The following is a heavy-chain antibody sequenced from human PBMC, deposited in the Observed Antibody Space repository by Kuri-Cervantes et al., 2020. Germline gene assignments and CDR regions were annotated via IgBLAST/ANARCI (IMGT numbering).Heavy chain of an antibody. CDR1: IGSISSISYY. V-gene: IGHV4-39*07. Sequence: SETLSLTCTVSIGSISSISYYWGWVRQPPGKGLEWIVSIHYSGSTYYNPSLKSRATISADTSKNQFSLKLTSVTAADTAVYYCARVTDVVMAADYWGQGTLVTVSS. D-gene: IGHD3-16*01. CDR2: IHYSGST. J-gene: IGHJ4*02. CDR3: ARVTDVVMAADY.